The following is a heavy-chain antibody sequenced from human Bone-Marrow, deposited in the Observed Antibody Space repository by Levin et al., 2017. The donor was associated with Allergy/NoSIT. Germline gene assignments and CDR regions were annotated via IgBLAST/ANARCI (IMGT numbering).Heavy chain of an antibody. CDR1: GYTFTSFA. J-gene: IGHJ4*02. V-gene: IGHV1-18*01. CDR2: ISAYDDDT. CDR3: ARGAYCGGDCYSPDY. D-gene: IGHD2-21*02. Sequence: ASVKVSCEASGYTFTSFAISWVRQAPGQGLEWMGWISAYDDDTNYAQNFQDRVTMTTDTSTNTAYMEMRSLRSDDTAVYYCARGAYCGGDCYSPDYWGQGTLVTVSS.